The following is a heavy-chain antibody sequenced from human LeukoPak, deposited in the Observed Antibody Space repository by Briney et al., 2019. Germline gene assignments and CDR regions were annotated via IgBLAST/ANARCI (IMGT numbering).Heavy chain of an antibody. D-gene: IGHD2-2*01. CDR2: IKKDGSEK. V-gene: IGHV3-7*01. CDR1: GFTFSSYW. J-gene: IGHJ4*02. Sequence: GGSLTLSCAASGFTFSSYWMSWLRQAPGKGLEWVANIKKDGSEKYYVDSVKCLFTISRDNAKNSLYLQMNSLRAEDTAVYYCAREGYCSNTSCYDAFDYWGQGTLVTVSS. CDR3: AREGYCSNTSCYDAFDY.